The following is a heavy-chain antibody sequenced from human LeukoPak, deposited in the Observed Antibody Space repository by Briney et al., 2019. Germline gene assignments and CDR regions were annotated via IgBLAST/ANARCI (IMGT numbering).Heavy chain of an antibody. V-gene: IGHV3-23*01. D-gene: IGHD3-22*01. CDR3: AKRTFYSDSSSYRAFDY. J-gene: IGHJ4*02. CDR1: GFTFSNYS. CDR2: ISGSGGGT. Sequence: GGSLRLSCTPSGFTFSNYSMNWVRQAPGKGLEWVSGISGSGGGTYYADSVKGRFTISRDNSKNTLYLQMNSLRAEDPAVYYCAKRTFYSDSSSYRAFDYWGQGTLVTVSS.